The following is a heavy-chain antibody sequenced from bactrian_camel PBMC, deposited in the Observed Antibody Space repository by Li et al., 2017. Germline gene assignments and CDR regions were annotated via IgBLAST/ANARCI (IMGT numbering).Heavy chain of an antibody. D-gene: IGHD1*01. CDR3: AAEYGVRGVAIPWPRRTPT. CDR1: GADPKRRYY. V-gene: IGHV3S42*01. J-gene: IGHJ4*01. Sequence: VQLVESGGGSVQAGGSLRLSCAVAGADPKRRYYMGWFRQVPGKGREGVAAIYSADPNIRYADFVEGRFTISKDNAKNVLYLQMDRLKAEDTAVYYCAAEYGVRGVAIPWPRRTPTGARGPRSPSP. CDR2: IYSADPNI.